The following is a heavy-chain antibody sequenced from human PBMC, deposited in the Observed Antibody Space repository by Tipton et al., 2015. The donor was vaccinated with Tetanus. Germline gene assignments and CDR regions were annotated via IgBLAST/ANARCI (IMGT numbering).Heavy chain of an antibody. J-gene: IGHJ4*02. V-gene: IGHV4-34*01. CDR3: ARGLIDDFLGSRIYFDS. Sequence: TLSLTCAVSGGSFSGFYWSWIRQPPGKGLEWIGEINHRGGTSYNPSLKSRVTISVDTSRTLFSLTLIAVTAADTAVYFCARGLIDDFLGSRIYFDSWGPGTLVTVSS. CDR2: INHRGGT. CDR1: GGSFSGFY. D-gene: IGHD2-8*01.